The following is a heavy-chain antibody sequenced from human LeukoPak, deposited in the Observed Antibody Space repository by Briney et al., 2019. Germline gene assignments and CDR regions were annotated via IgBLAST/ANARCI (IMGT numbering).Heavy chain of an antibody. Sequence: ASVKVSCKASGYTFTGYYMHWVRQAPGQGLEWMGWINPNSGVTNYAQKFQGRVTMTRDTSINTAYMELNRLRSDDTAVYYCAREGLITGTTEVPYWSQGTLVTVSS. J-gene: IGHJ4*02. D-gene: IGHD1-20*01. CDR1: GYTFTGYY. CDR3: AREGLITGTTEVPY. V-gene: IGHV1-2*02. CDR2: INPNSGVT.